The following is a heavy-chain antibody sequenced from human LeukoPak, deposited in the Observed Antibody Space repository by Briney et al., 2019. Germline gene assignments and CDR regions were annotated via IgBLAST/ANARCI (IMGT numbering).Heavy chain of an antibody. CDR1: GFTFSSYA. V-gene: IGHV3-23*01. J-gene: IGHJ4*02. Sequence: PGGSLRLSCAASGFTFSSYAMNWVRQAPGKGLEWVSTISGSGGTTYYADSVKGSFTISRDNSKNTLYLQMNSLRAEDTAVYYCAKDRVGYYGSGSYADYWGQGTLVTVSS. CDR3: AKDRVGYYGSGSYADY. CDR2: ISGSGGTT. D-gene: IGHD3-10*01.